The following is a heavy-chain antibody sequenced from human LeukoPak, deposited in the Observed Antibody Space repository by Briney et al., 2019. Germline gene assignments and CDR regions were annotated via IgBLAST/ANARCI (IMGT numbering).Heavy chain of an antibody. J-gene: IGHJ4*02. CDR3: AGGASGLT. CDR1: GYTFTGYW. V-gene: IGHV1-2*02. CDR2: INPNSGDT. Sequence: ASVKVSCKASGYTFTGYWMHWVRQAPGQGPEWMGWINPNSGDTDYAQKFQGRVTMTRDTSISTVYMELSRLRSDDTAIYYCAGGASGLTWGQGTRVTVSS. D-gene: IGHD6-25*01.